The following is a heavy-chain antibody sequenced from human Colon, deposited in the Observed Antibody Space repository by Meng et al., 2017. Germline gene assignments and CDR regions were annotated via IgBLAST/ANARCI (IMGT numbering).Heavy chain of an antibody. J-gene: IGHJ4*02. CDR2: INTDGSNV. CDR1: GFGFSDYW. V-gene: IGHV3-74*01. Sequence: QLGGSGGGSVQPGGSLRLSCAASGFGFSDYWMHWVRQAPGKGLVWVSRINTDGSNVGYTDSVQGRFTMSRDNSKNTLFLQMDSLRAEDTGIYYCVTDSSSYYRWYYWGQGTLVTVSS. D-gene: IGHD3-22*01. CDR3: VTDSSSYYRWYY.